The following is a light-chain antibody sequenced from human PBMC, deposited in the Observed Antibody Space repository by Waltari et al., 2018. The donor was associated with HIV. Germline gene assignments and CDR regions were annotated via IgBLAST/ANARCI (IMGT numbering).Light chain of an antibody. CDR1: SGINVGNYR. CDR2: YKSDSDK. CDR3: MIWHSSAVV. Sequence: QAVLTQPSSLPASPGASASLTCPLRSGINVGNYRIYWYQQKPGSPPQYLLRYKSDSDKQQGSGVPSRFSGSKDASANAGIFLISGLQSEDEADYYCMIWHSSAVVFGGGTKLTVL. J-gene: IGLJ2*01. V-gene: IGLV5-45*02.